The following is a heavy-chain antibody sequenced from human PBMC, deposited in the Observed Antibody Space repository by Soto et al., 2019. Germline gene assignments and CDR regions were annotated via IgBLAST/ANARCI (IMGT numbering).Heavy chain of an antibody. CDR1: GFTFSTYA. CDR2: ISGSGDST. J-gene: IGHJ4*02. CDR3: AKERSSGWSFDY. D-gene: IGHD6-19*01. V-gene: IGHV3-23*01. Sequence: EVQLLESGGGLVLPGGSLRLSCAASGFTFSTYAMNWVRQAPGKGLEWVSGISGSGDSTYYADSVKGRFTVSRDNSKNTLYLQMNSLRAEDTAEFYCAKERSSGWSFDYWGQGTLVTVSS.